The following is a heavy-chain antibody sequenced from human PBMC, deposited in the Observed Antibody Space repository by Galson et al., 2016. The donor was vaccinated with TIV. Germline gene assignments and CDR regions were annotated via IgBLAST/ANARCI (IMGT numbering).Heavy chain of an antibody. CDR1: GYSFSSYW. Sequence: QSGAEVTKPGESLKISCQGSGYSFSSYWIAWVRQMPGEGLEWMGVIYAGDSDTRYSPSFQGQATISADKSISTAYLQWSSLRASDTAMYYCARAGGAADYWGQGTLVTVSS. J-gene: IGHJ4*02. CDR2: IYAGDSDT. CDR3: ARAGGAADY. V-gene: IGHV5-51*01. D-gene: IGHD3-10*01.